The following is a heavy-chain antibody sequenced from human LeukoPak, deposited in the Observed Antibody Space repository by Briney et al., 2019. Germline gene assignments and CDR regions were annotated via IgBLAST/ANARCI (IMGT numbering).Heavy chain of an antibody. Sequence: GGSLRLSCAASGFTFSSYAMSWVRQAPGKGLEWVSAISGSGGSTYYADSVKGRFTISRDNAKNSLYLQMNSLRAEDTAVYYCAKSTVVVPAAIGYWGQGTLVTVSS. CDR1: GFTFSSYA. D-gene: IGHD2-2*01. V-gene: IGHV3-23*01. CDR2: ISGSGGST. CDR3: AKSTVVVPAAIGY. J-gene: IGHJ4*02.